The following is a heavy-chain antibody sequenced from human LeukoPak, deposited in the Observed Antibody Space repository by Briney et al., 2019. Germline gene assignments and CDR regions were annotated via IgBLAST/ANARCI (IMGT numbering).Heavy chain of an antibody. V-gene: IGHV4-39*01. D-gene: IGHD3-10*01. CDR3: ARVDGLYGSGSYY. CDR2: IYYSGST. J-gene: IGHJ4*02. CDR1: GGSISSSSYY. Sequence: PSETLSLTCTVSGGSISSSSYYWGWIRQPPGKGLEWIGSIYYSGSTYYNPSLKSRVTISVDTSKNQFSLKLSSVTAADTAVYYRARVDGLYGSGSYYWGQGTLVTVSS.